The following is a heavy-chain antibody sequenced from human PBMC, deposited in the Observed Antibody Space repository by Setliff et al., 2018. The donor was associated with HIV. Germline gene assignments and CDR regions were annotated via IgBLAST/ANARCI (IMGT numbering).Heavy chain of an antibody. CDR1: GDSISSSSYY. D-gene: IGHD3-10*01. Sequence: SETLSLTCSVSGDSISSSSYYWGWIRQPPGKGLEWIGSIYYSGSTYYNPSLNSRVTISVDASKNQFSLKLSSVTASDTAVYYCARARYIVIRGDAGMDVWGPGTTVTVSS. CDR3: ARARYIVIRGDAGMDV. CDR2: IYYSGST. V-gene: IGHV4-39*01. J-gene: IGHJ6*02.